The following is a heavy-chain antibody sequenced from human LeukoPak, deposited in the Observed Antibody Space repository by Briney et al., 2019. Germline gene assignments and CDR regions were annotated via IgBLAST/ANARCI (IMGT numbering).Heavy chain of an antibody. J-gene: IGHJ5*02. CDR1: GFTVSSNY. CDR2: IYSGGST. CDR3: ARDYYNSSGSRFDP. Sequence: GGSLRLSCAASGFTVSSNYMSWVRQAPGKGLEWGSVIYSGGSTYYSDSVKGRFTISRDNSKNTLYLQMNSLRAEDTAVYYCARDYYNSSGSRFDPWGQGTLVTVSS. D-gene: IGHD3-22*01. V-gene: IGHV3-66*01.